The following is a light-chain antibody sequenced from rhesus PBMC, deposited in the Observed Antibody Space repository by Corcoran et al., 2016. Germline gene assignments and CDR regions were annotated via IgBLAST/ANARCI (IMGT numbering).Light chain of an antibody. CDR3: LQYNSVPPLT. Sequence: DIQMTQSPASLSASVGDRVTINCRASKGISNYLSWYQQKPGKPPKLLIFDASTLQSGDPSRCSVSVSGTDFTRTVSSLQPKVFAHSYCLQYNSVPPLTFGGATKVGIK. V-gene: IGKV1S21*01. CDR2: DAS. J-gene: IGKJ4*01. CDR1: KGISNY.